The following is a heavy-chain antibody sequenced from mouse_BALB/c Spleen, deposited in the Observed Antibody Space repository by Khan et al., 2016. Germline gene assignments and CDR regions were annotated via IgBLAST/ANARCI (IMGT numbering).Heavy chain of an antibody. CDR2: ISYSGST. Sequence: EVQLQESGPGLVKPSQSLSLTCTVTGYSITSDYAWNWIRQFPGNRLEWMGYISYSGSTSYNPSLKSRISITRDPSKNPFFLQLNSVTSEDTATYYSARSDDGDKDAMDYWGQGTSVTVSS. CDR1: GYSITSDYA. D-gene: IGHD1-1*01. J-gene: IGHJ4*01. V-gene: IGHV3-2*02. CDR3: ARSDDGDKDAMDY.